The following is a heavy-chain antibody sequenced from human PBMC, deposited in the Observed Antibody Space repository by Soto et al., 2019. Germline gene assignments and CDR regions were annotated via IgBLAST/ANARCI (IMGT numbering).Heavy chain of an antibody. CDR3: ATDRDGYNYWYFDL. J-gene: IGHJ2*01. D-gene: IGHD5-12*01. V-gene: IGHV1-69*01. Sequence: QVQLVQSGAEVKEPGSSVKVSCKVSGDTFNKYTINWVRQAPGQGLEWMAGIIPIYGTANYALKFHDRIKVTADEWTTTAYMELNSLTSEDTAIYYCATDRDGYNYWYFDLCGRGTLITVSS. CDR2: IIPIYGTA. CDR1: GDTFNKYT.